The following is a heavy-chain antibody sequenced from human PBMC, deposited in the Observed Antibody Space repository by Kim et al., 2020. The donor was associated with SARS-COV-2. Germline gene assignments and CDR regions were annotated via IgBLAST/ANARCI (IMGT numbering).Heavy chain of an antibody. CDR3: AWSLQPSSWSGWYDY. D-gene: IGHD6-13*01. J-gene: IGHJ4*02. V-gene: IGHV1-46*01. Sequence: QKFQGRVTMTRDTSTSTVYMELSSLRSEDTAVYYCAWSLQPSSWSGWYDYWGQGTLVTVSS.